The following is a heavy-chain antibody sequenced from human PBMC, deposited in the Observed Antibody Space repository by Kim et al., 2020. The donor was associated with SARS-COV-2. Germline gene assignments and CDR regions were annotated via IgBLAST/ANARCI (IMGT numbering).Heavy chain of an antibody. D-gene: IGHD5-18*01. Sequence: TPSLKCRVTISVDTAKNQFSLKLSSVTAADTAVYYCAGTDTAMVRATFDYWGQGTLVTVSS. CDR3: AGTDTAMVRATFDY. V-gene: IGHV4-39*01. J-gene: IGHJ4*02.